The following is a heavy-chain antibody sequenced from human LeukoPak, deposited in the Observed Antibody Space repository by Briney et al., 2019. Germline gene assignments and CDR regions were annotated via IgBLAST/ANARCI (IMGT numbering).Heavy chain of an antibody. CDR1: GFTFSTYW. J-gene: IGHJ1*01. Sequence: GGSLRLSCSASGFTFSTYWMHCVRQAPGKRLVWVSRIKSDGSTNYADSVKGRFTISRDNANNTLSLQMNSLRPEDTGVYYCARAPSEIGGYYPEYFRHWAQGTLVTVSS. D-gene: IGHD3-22*01. CDR3: ARAPSEIGGYYPEYFRH. V-gene: IGHV3-74*01. CDR2: IKSDGST.